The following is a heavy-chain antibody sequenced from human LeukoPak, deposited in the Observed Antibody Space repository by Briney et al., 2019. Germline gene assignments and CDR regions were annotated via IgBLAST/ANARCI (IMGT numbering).Heavy chain of an antibody. CDR3: AGSPLYDFWSGYSYFDY. J-gene: IGHJ4*02. D-gene: IGHD3-3*01. CDR1: GFTFSSYS. CDR2: ISSSSSTI. V-gene: IGHV3-48*01. Sequence: GGSLRLSCAASGFTFSSYSMNWVRQAPGKGLEWVSYISSSSSTIYYADSVKGRFTISRDNAKNSLYLQMNSLRAEDTAVYYCAGSPLYDFWSGYSYFDYWGQRTLVTVSS.